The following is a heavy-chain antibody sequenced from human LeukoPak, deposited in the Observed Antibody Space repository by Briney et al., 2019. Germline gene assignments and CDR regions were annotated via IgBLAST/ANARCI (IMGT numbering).Heavy chain of an antibody. Sequence: PGGSLRLSCAASGFTFSDYYMSWVRQAPGKGLEWVSVIYSGGSTYYADSVKGRFTISRDNSKNTLYLQMNSLRAEDTAVYYCARVASSGDGYNRRDYWGQGTLVTVSS. CDR1: GFTFSDYY. CDR3: ARVASSGDGYNRRDY. CDR2: IYSGGST. V-gene: IGHV3-53*01. J-gene: IGHJ4*02. D-gene: IGHD5-24*01.